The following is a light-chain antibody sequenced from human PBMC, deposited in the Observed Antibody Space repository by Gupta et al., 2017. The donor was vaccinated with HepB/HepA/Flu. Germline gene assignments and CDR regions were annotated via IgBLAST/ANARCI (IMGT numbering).Light chain of an antibody. CDR2: KAS. J-gene: IGKJ4*01. CDR3: QQYNSYPGT. V-gene: IGKV1-5*03. Sequence: DIQMTQSPATLSASVGDRVTITCRASQSISSCLAWYQQKPGKAPTLLIYKASSLESGVPARFSGSGSGTEFTLTISSLQSDDFAIYYCQQYNSYPGTFGRGTKVEI. CDR1: QSISSC.